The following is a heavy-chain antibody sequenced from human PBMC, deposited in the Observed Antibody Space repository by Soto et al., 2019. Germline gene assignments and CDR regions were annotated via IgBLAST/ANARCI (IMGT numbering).Heavy chain of an antibody. V-gene: IGHV1-69*13. CDR3: ARGGPLIETAPHYYYGMDV. J-gene: IGHJ6*02. CDR1: GGTFSSYA. Sequence: SVKVSCKASGGTFSSYAISWVRQAPGQGLEWMGGIIPIFGTANYAQKFQGRVTITADESTSTAYMELSSLRSEDTAVCYCARGGPLIETAPHYYYGMDVWGQGTTVTVSS. D-gene: IGHD1-26*01. CDR2: IIPIFGTA.